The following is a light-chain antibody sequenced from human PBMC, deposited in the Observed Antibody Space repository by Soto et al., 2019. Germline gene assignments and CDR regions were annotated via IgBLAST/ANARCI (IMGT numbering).Light chain of an antibody. V-gene: IGLV2-14*01. J-gene: IGLJ1*01. CDR2: EVS. CDR3: FSYTSSGTYV. CDR1: SSDVGNYKY. Sequence: LTHPASVSWSPGQSITISCTGTSSDVGNYKYVSWYQQHPGKAPKLMIYEVSNRPSGVSNRFSGSKSGNTASLTISGLQAEDETDYYCFSYTSSGTYVFGTGTKVTVL.